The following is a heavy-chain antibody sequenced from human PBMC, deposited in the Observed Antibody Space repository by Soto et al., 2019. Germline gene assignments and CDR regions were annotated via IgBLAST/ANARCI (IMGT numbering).Heavy chain of an antibody. CDR1: GYTFTSYG. CDR3: ARVGYILTGYYRAAFDI. V-gene: IGHV1-18*01. J-gene: IGHJ3*02. D-gene: IGHD3-9*01. Sequence: ASVKVSCKASGYTFTSYGISWVRQAPGQGLEWMGWISAYNGNTNYAQKLQGRVIMTTDTSTSTAYMELRSLRSDDTAVYYCARVGYILTGYYRAAFDIWGQGTMVTVSS. CDR2: ISAYNGNT.